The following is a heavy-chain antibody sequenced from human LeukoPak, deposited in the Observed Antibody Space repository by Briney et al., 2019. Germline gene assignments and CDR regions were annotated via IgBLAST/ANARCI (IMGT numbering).Heavy chain of an antibody. J-gene: IGHJ5*02. Sequence: GGSLRLSCAASGFTVSSKYMSWVRQAPGKGLEWVSVIYSGGSTYYADSVKGRFTISRDNSKNTLYLQMNSLRAEDTAVYYCARERIVGATSWFDPWGQGTLVTVSS. V-gene: IGHV3-53*01. D-gene: IGHD1-26*01. CDR2: IYSGGST. CDR3: ARERIVGATSWFDP. CDR1: GFTVSSKY.